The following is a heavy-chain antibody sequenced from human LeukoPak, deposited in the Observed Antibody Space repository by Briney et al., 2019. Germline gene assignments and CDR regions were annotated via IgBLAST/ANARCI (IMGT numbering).Heavy chain of an antibody. Sequence: ASVKVSCKASGYTFTSYGISWVRQAPGQGLEWMGWISAYNGNTNYAQKLQGRVTMTTDTSTSTAYMELRSLRSDDTAVYYCARPLLVPVQINTWFAPWGQGPLVPVSS. D-gene: IGHD6-6*01. CDR3: ARPLLVPVQINTWFAP. CDR2: ISAYNGNT. J-gene: IGHJ5*02. CDR1: GYTFTSYG. V-gene: IGHV1-18*01.